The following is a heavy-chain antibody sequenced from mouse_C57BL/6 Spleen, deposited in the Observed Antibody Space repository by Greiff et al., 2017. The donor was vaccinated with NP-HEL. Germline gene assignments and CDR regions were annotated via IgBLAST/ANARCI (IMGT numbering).Heavy chain of an antibody. J-gene: IGHJ2*01. Sequence: QVHVKQPGAELVRPGSSVKLSCKASGYTFTSYWMDWVKQRPGQGLEWIGNIYPSDSETHYNQKFKDKATLTVDKSSSTAYMQLSSLTSEDSAVYYCAREGPNFYYFDYWGQGTTLTVSS. CDR2: IYPSDSET. CDR3: AREGPNFYYFDY. D-gene: IGHD4-1*01. CDR1: GYTFTSYW. V-gene: IGHV1-61*01.